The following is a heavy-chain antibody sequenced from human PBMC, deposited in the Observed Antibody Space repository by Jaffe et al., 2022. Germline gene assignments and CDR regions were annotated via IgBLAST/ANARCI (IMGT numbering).Heavy chain of an antibody. D-gene: IGHD4-17*01. CDR3: ARDLPYGGNSGLGY. J-gene: IGHJ4*02. V-gene: IGHV4-59*01. CDR2: IYYSGST. Sequence: QVQLQESGPGLVKPSETLSLTCTVSGGSISSYYWSWIRQPPGKGLEWIGYIYYSGSTNYNPSLKSRVTISVDTSKNQFSLKLSSVTAADTAVYYCARDLPYGGNSGLGYWGQGTLVTVSS. CDR1: GGSISSYY.